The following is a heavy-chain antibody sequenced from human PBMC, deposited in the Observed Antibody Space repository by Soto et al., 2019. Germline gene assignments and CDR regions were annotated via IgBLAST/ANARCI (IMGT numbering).Heavy chain of an antibody. CDR2: IVPMFGTS. D-gene: IGHD3-16*01. V-gene: IGHV1-69*06. Sequence: ASVKVSCKASGGTFSNHAISWVRQAPGQGLEWMGGIVPMFGTSNYAQKFQGRVTTTADKSTNTAYMELSSLTSEDTAVYYCARGDDFDYYYGVDVWGQGTTVTVSS. J-gene: IGHJ6*02. CDR1: GGTFSNHA. CDR3: ARGDDFDYYYGVDV.